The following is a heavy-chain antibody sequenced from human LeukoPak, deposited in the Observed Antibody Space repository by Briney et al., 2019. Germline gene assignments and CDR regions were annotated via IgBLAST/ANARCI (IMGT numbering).Heavy chain of an antibody. V-gene: IGHV4-59*12. CDR3: ATSKYSGSY. J-gene: IGHJ4*02. D-gene: IGHD1-26*01. Sequence: RTSETLSLTCTVSGGSISSYYWSWIRQPPGKGLEWIGYIYYSGSTNYNPSLKSRVTISVDTSKNQFSLKLSSVTAADTAVYYCATSKYSGSYWGQGTLVTVSS. CDR2: IYYSGST. CDR1: GGSISSYY.